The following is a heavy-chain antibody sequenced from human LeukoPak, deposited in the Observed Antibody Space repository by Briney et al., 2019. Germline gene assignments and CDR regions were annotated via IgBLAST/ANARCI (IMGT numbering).Heavy chain of an antibody. CDR3: TKSYQRGYCTSTNCYPELMRDY. CDR1: GFTFSSYW. J-gene: IGHJ4*02. V-gene: IGHV3-15*01. Sequence: PGGSLRLSCVASGFTFSSYWMNWVRQAPGKGLEWVGRIKRSTDGGTPDYAASVKGRFTISRDDSKNTLYLLMESLKAEDTAVYYCTKSYQRGYCTSTNCYPELMRDYWGQGTLVTVSS. CDR2: IKRSTDGGTP. D-gene: IGHD2-2*01.